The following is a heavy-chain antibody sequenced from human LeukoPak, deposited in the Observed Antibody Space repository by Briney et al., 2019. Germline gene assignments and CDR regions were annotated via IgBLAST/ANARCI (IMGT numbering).Heavy chain of an antibody. Sequence: SETLSLTCTVSGGSISSGSYYWSWIRQPAGKGLEWIGRIYTSGSTYYNPSLKSRVTISVDTSKNQFSLKLSSVTAADTAVYYCARSTGSYLSFDYWGQGTLVTVSS. CDR2: IYTSGST. CDR3: ARSTGSYLSFDY. D-gene: IGHD1-26*01. J-gene: IGHJ4*02. CDR1: GGSISSGSYY. V-gene: IGHV4-61*02.